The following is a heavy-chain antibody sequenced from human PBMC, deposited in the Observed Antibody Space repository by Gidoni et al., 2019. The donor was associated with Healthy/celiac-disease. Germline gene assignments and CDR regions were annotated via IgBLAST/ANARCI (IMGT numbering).Heavy chain of an antibody. V-gene: IGHV6-1*01. D-gene: IGHD3-10*01. J-gene: IGHJ6*02. Sequence: QVQLQQSGPGLVKPSQTLSLTCAISGDSVSSNSAAWNWIRQSPSRGLEWLGRTYYRSKWYNDYAVSVKSRITINPDTSKNQFSLQLSSVTPEDTAVYYCARDPHGSGSYYTAYYYYYGMDVWGQGTTVTVSS. CDR2: TYYRSKWYN. CDR3: ARDPHGSGSYYTAYYYYYGMDV. CDR1: GDSVSSNSAA.